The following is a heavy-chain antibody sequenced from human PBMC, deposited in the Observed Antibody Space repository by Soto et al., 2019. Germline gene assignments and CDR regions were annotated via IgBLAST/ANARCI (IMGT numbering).Heavy chain of an antibody. CDR2: IYYSGST. CDR3: ARDGYYGSGSYYSWFDP. J-gene: IGHJ5*02. V-gene: IGHV4-31*03. CDR1: GGSISSGGYY. Sequence: QVQLQESGPGLVKPSQTLSLTCTVSGGSISSGGYYWSWIRQHPGKGLEWIGYIYYSGSTYYNPSLRSRVTISVDTSKNQFSLKLSSVPAADTAVYYCARDGYYGSGSYYSWFDPWGQGTLVTVSS. D-gene: IGHD3-10*01.